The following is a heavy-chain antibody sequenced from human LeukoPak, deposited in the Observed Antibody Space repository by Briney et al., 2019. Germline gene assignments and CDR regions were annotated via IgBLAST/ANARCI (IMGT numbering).Heavy chain of an antibody. V-gene: IGHV3-49*04. Sequence: GGSLRPSCTASGFTFGDYGMSWVRQAPGKGLEWVGFIRSKAYGGTTEYAASVKGRFTISRDDSKSIAYLQVNSLKTEDTAVYYCTGSFGELSFFAYWGQGTLVTVSS. D-gene: IGHD3-10*01. CDR2: IRSKAYGGTT. J-gene: IGHJ4*02. CDR1: GFTFGDYG. CDR3: TGSFGELSFFAY.